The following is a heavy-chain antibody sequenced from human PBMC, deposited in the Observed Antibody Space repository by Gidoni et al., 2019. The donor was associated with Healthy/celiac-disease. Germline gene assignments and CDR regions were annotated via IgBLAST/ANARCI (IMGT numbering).Heavy chain of an antibody. CDR1: GGSFSGYY. CDR3: ATCGSGWLTPHDY. V-gene: IGHV4-34*01. J-gene: IGHJ4*02. CDR2: INHSGST. Sequence: QVQLQQWGAGLLKPSETLSLTCAVYGGSFSGYYWSWIRQPPGKGLEWIGEINHSGSTNYNPSLNIRVTISVDTSKTQFSLKLSSVTAAATAVYSCATCGSGWLTPHDYWGQGTLVTVSS. D-gene: IGHD6-19*01.